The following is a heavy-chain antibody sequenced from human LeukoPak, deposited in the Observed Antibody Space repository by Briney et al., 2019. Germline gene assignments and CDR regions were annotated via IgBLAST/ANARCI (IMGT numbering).Heavy chain of an antibody. J-gene: IGHJ4*01. CDR1: GFTFSSYG. CDR3: ARYNTGRSDH. CDR2: IWYDGSKT. D-gene: IGHD1-14*01. Sequence: GGSLRLSCAASGFTFSSYGMHWVRQAPGKGLEWVAVIWYDGSKTYYADSVKGRFTISRDNSKNTLYLQMSSPRADDTAVYYCARYNTGRSDHWGQGTLVTVSS. V-gene: IGHV3-33*01.